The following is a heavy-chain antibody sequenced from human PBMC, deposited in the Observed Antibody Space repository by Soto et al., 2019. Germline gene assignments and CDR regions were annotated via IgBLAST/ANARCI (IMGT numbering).Heavy chain of an antibody. CDR2: INAGNGNT. CDR1: RYTFTSYA. J-gene: IGHJ5*02. CDR3: ARGYGGPIGWFDP. D-gene: IGHD3-16*01. Sequence: QVQLVQSGAEVKKPGASVKVSCKASRYTFTSYAMHWVRQAPGRRLEWMGWINAGNGNTKYSQKFQGRVTITRDTSASTAYMELSSLRSEDTAVYYCARGYGGPIGWFDPWGQGTLVTVSS. V-gene: IGHV1-3*01.